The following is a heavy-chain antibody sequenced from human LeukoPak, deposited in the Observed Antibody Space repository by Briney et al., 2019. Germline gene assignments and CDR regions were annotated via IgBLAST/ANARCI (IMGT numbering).Heavy chain of an antibody. D-gene: IGHD4-11*01. CDR2: IYYSRRN. Sequence: SETLYLTCTVSGGSISSGNYYWGWIRQPQGKGLEWIGYIYYSRRNYYNPSLKSRVTISVDTSKTQFPLKLTSATATDTAVYYCARVRGDYRVGYYYYYHLDVWGRGTTVTVSS. J-gene: IGHJ6*03. CDR1: GGSISSGNYY. CDR3: ARVRGDYRVGYYYYYHLDV. V-gene: IGHV4-30-4*08.